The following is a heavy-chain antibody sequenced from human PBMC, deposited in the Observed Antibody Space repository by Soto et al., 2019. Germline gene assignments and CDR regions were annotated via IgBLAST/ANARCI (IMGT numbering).Heavy chain of an antibody. CDR1: GYTFTSYV. Sequence: QVQLVQSGAEVKKPGASVKVSCKASGYTFTSYVMHWVRQAPGQRLEWMGWINAGNGNTKYSQKFQGRVTITRDTSASTAYMELSSLRSEDTAVYYCASGPRSSSWYFWFDPWGQGTLVTVSS. V-gene: IGHV1-3*01. CDR3: ASGPRSSSWYFWFDP. CDR2: INAGNGNT. J-gene: IGHJ5*02. D-gene: IGHD6-13*01.